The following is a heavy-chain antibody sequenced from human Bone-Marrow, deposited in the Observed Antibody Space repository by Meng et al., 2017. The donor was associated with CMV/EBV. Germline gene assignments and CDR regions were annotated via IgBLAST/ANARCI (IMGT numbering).Heavy chain of an antibody. CDR3: ARPGTHY. CDR1: GGSISSYY. J-gene: IGHJ4*02. D-gene: IGHD1-1*01. Sequence: SETLSLTCTVSGGSISSYYWSWIRQPPGKGLEWIGEINHSGSTNYNPSLKSRVTISVDTSKNQFSLKLSSVTAADTAVYYCARPGTHYWGQGTLVTVSS. CDR2: INHSGST. V-gene: IGHV4-34*01.